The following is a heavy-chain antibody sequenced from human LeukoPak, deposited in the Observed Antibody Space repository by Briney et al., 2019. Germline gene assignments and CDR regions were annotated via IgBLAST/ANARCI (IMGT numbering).Heavy chain of an antibody. Sequence: SVKVSCKASGGTFSSYAISWVRQAPGQGLEWMGVIIPIFGTANYAQKFQGRVTITTDESTSTAYMELSSLRSEDTAVYYCARASYYDSGSYYRKNYYYYYMDVWGKGTTVTVSS. CDR3: ARASYYDSGSYYRKNYYYYYMDV. CDR1: GGTFSSYA. J-gene: IGHJ6*03. CDR2: IIPIFGTA. V-gene: IGHV1-69*05. D-gene: IGHD3-10*01.